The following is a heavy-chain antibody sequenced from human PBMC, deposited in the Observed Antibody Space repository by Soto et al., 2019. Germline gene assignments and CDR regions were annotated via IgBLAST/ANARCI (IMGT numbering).Heavy chain of an antibody. CDR2: IKTNGGAT. D-gene: IGHD3-16*01. CDR3: ARLGSYVDGSCYPF. V-gene: IGHV1-2*02. Sequence: ASVKVSCKASGYTFTGHDLHWLRQSPGQGLEWIGWIKTNGGATKYARKFQGRFTMTRDTSTTTAYLELHRLRSDDTAGYFCARLGSYVDGSCYPFWGQGTLVTVSS. CDR1: GYTFTGHD. J-gene: IGHJ4*02.